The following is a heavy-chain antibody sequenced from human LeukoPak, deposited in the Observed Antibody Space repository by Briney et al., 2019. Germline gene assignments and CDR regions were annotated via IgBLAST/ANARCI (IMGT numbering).Heavy chain of an antibody. J-gene: IGHJ5*02. Sequence: SVNVSCKASGGTFSSYAISWVRQAPGQGLEWRGGIIPIFGTANYAQQLPGRVTITTDKSPSTAYIELSSLRSDDTAVYYCARINWNYYDRSPLHGHLNWFDPWGQRTLVTVPS. CDR3: ARINWNYYDRSPLHGHLNWFDP. CDR2: IIPIFGTA. CDR1: GGTFSSYA. D-gene: IGHD1-7*01. V-gene: IGHV1-69*05.